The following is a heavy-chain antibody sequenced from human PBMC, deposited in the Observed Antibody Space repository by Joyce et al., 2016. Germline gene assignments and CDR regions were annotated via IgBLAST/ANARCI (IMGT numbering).Heavy chain of an antibody. CDR3: AKGTLGSCSGTTCYPLDS. J-gene: IGHJ4*02. Sequence: EVQLLESGGGWVQPGGSLRLSCAASGFTFSSYAVSWGRQVPGKVREWVSACDGSDDGTYHAESVRGRLTSSSDNSKNTLYLQMNSLTAEDTAIYYCAKGTLGSCSGTTCYPLDSWGQGTLVTVSS. V-gene: IGHV3-23*01. CDR2: CDGSDDGT. CDR1: GFTFSSYA. D-gene: IGHD2-15*01.